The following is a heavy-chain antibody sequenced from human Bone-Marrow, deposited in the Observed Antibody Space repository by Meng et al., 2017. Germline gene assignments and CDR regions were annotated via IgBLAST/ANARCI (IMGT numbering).Heavy chain of an antibody. CDR1: GFTFSNHY. Sequence: GESLKISCAASGFTFSNHYMTWVRQAPGKGLEWVANIKQDGSEKYYVDSVKGRFTISRDNAKNSLYLQMNSLRAEDTAVYYCARDLGPWGYWGQGTLVTVSS. CDR2: IKQDGSEK. J-gene: IGHJ4*02. CDR3: ARDLGPWGY. D-gene: IGHD1-26*01. V-gene: IGHV3-7*01.